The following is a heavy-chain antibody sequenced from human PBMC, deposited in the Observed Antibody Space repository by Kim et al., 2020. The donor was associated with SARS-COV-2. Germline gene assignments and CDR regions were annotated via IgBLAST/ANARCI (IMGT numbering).Heavy chain of an antibody. Sequence: NRCLRRRVPISVDTSKNQFSLKLSSVTAADTAVCYCASPGIAAAEDAFDIWGQGTMVTVSS. D-gene: IGHD6-13*01. V-gene: IGHV4-39*01. J-gene: IGHJ3*02. CDR3: ASPGIAAAEDAFDI.